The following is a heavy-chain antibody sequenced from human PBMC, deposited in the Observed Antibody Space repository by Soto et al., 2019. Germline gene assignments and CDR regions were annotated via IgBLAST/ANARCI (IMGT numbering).Heavy chain of an antibody. CDR3: ARDSGYSYGYSNTYYHGMDV. CDR1: GFPFDGYG. J-gene: IGHJ6*02. Sequence: GGSLRLSCAASGFPFDGYGMSGVRQAPGKGLEWVSGINWNGGSTGYADSVKGRFTISRDNAKNSLYLQMNSLRAEDTAVYYCARDSGYSYGYSNTYYHGMDVWGQGTTVTVSS. D-gene: IGHD5-18*01. V-gene: IGHV3-20*04. CDR2: INWNGGST.